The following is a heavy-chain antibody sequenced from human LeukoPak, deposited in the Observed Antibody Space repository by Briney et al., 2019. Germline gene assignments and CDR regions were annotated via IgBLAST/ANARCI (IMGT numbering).Heavy chain of an antibody. CDR3: ATGGFHSGRIFDY. J-gene: IGHJ4*02. Sequence: GASVKVSCKVSGYTLTELSMHWVRQAPGKGLEWMGGFDPEDGETIYAQKFQGRVTMTEDTSTDTAYMGLSSLRSEDTAVYYCATGGFHSGRIFDYWGQGTLVTVSS. D-gene: IGHD1-26*01. V-gene: IGHV1-24*01. CDR1: GYTLTELS. CDR2: FDPEDGET.